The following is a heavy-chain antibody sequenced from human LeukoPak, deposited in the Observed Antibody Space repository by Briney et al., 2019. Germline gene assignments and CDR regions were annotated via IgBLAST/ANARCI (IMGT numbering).Heavy chain of an antibody. D-gene: IGHD3-22*01. CDR1: GYTFTPSH. CDR3: ARDGGDGSGYYYYDY. Sequence: GASLKVSCKASGYTFTPSHMHWVRQAPGQGLEWMGIIIPSGGSTSYAQKLQGRVTMTSDTSTSTAYMELSSLKSEDTAVYYCARDGGDGSGYYYYDYWGQGTLVTVSS. V-gene: IGHV1-46*04. CDR2: IIPSGGST. J-gene: IGHJ4*02.